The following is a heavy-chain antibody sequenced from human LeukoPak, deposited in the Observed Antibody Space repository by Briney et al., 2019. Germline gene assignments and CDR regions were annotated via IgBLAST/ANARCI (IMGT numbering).Heavy chain of an antibody. J-gene: IGHJ4*02. Sequence: GGSLRLSCAASGYTFTTYWIHWVRQAPGKGPVWVSLINSDGSNTGYADSVKGRFTISRDNAKNMVYLQMNSLRAEDTAVYYCIRDSSSSFDYWGQGTLVTVSS. CDR1: GYTFTTYW. D-gene: IGHD6-13*01. V-gene: IGHV3-74*01. CDR2: INSDGSNT. CDR3: IRDSSSSFDY.